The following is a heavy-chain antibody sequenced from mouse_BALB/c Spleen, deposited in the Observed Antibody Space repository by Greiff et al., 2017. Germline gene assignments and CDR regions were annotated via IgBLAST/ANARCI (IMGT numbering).Heavy chain of an antibody. Sequence: QVQLQQSGAELVRPGASVKLSCKASGYTFTSYWINWVKQRPGQGLEWIGNIYPSDSYTNYNQKFKDKATLTVDKSSSTAYMQLSSPTSEDSAVYYCTRSYNDWYFDVWGAGTTVTVSS. D-gene: IGHD1-3*01. CDR2: IYPSDSYT. CDR3: TRSYNDWYFDV. V-gene: IGHV1-69*02. J-gene: IGHJ1*01. CDR1: GYTFTSYW.